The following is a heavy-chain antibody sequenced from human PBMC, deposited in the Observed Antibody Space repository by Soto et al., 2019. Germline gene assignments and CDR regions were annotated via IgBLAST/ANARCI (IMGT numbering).Heavy chain of an antibody. Sequence: GGSLRLSCAASGFTVSSYYMSWVRQAPGKGLEWVSVLYAGGSTYYADSVNGRFTISRHNSENTLYLQMNSLRVEDTAVYYCARDVGSSSSGTGYYYYYMDVWGKGTTVTVSS. CDR1: GFTVSSYY. V-gene: IGHV3-53*04. CDR2: LYAGGST. J-gene: IGHJ6*03. CDR3: ARDVGSSSSGTGYYYYYMDV. D-gene: IGHD6-6*01.